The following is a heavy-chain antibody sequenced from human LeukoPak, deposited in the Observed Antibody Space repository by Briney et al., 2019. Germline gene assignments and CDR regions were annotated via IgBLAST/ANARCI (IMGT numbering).Heavy chain of an antibody. CDR3: ARGADYYDSSGYYDYYYYYMDV. D-gene: IGHD3-22*01. V-gene: IGHV1-69*06. CDR2: IIPIFGTA. CDR1: GGTFISYA. J-gene: IGHJ6*03. Sequence: ASVKVSCKASGGTFISYAISWVRQAPGQGLEWMGGIIPIFGTANYAQKFQGRVTITADKSTSTAYMELSSLRSEDTAVYYCARGADYYDSSGYYDYYYYYMDVWGKGTTVTVSS.